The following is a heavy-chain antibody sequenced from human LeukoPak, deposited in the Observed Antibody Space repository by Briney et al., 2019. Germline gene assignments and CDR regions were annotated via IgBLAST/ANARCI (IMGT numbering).Heavy chain of an antibody. D-gene: IGHD3-22*01. CDR2: ISSSGSTI. V-gene: IGHV3-48*03. Sequence: GGSLRLSCAASGFTFSSYEMNWVRQAPGKGLEWVSYISSSGSTIYYADSVKGRFTISRDNAKNSLYLQMNSLRAEDTAVYYCARERTYYYDSSGDYWGQGTLVTVSS. J-gene: IGHJ4*02. CDR1: GFTFSSYE. CDR3: ARERTYYYDSSGDY.